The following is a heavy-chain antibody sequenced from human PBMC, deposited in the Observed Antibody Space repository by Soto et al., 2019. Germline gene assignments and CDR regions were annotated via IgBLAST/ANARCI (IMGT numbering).Heavy chain of an antibody. CDR3: ARDLLA. CDR1: GYTFTTYG. V-gene: IGHV1-18*04. Sequence: QVQLVQSGAELKKPGASVNVSCTAPGYTFTTYGISWVRQAPGQGLEWMGWINAYNGDTRFAHKFHGRVTLTTDASRSTVYMELKNLRSDDTAVYYCARDLLAWGQGTMVTVSS. J-gene: IGHJ3*01. CDR2: INAYNGDT.